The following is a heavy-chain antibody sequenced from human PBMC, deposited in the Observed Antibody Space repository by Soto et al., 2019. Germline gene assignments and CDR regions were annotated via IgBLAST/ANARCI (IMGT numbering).Heavy chain of an antibody. V-gene: IGHV3-30*18. CDR3: AKDYSSRWYHSYPSGLAA. Sequence: KGLEWVAVISYDGSNKYYADSVKGRFTISRDNSKNTLYLQMNSLRAEDTAVYYCAKDYSSRWYHSYPSGLAAWGQG. CDR2: ISYDGSNK. D-gene: IGHD6-13*01. J-gene: IGHJ6*02.